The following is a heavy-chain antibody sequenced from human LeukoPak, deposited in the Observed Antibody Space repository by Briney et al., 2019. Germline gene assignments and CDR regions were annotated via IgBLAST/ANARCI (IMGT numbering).Heavy chain of an antibody. D-gene: IGHD2-2*01. CDR1: GFTFSSYA. CDR3: AKDSGYYAYPGDAFDI. CDR2: ISGSGGNT. V-gene: IGHV3-23*01. Sequence: GGSLRLSCAASGFTFSSYAMTWVRQAPGKGLEWVSVISGSGGNTYHADSVKGRFTISRDNSKNTLSLQMNSLRAEDTAVYYCAKDSGYYAYPGDAFDIWGQGTMVTVSS. J-gene: IGHJ3*02.